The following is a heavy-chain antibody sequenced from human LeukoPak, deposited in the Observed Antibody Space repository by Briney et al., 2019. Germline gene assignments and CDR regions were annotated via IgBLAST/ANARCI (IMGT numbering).Heavy chain of an antibody. J-gene: IGHJ4*02. V-gene: IGHV3-23*01. D-gene: IGHD3-3*01. CDR3: AKGGQDFDFWRFDY. CDR2: ISGSGGGT. CDR1: GFTFSSYA. Sequence: AGGSLRLSCAPSGFTFSSYAMSWVRQAPGKGLEWVSGISGSGGGTYYADSVKGRFTISRENFKNTVYLEMNNLGAEDTALYYCAKGGQDFDFWRFDYWGQGNLVIVSS.